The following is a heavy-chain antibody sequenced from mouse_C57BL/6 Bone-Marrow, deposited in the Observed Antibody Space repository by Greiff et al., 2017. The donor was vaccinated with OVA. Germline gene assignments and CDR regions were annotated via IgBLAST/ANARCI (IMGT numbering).Heavy chain of an antibody. CDR2: ITPETGDT. V-gene: IGHV14-4*01. CDR1: GYNITGDY. Sequence: EVQLQQSGAELVRPGASVKLSCTASGYNITGDYMNWVKQRPEQGLEWIGGITPETGDTYYTSKFQGKATMTADKSSNTAYLQLSSLTSEDTAVYYCTGKLRVSMDYWGQGTSVTVSS. D-gene: IGHD3-2*02. CDR3: TGKLRVSMDY. J-gene: IGHJ4*01.